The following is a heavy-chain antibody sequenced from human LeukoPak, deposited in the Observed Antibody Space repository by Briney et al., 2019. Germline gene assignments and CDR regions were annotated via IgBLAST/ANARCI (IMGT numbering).Heavy chain of an antibody. CDR2: IKEDGSQK. J-gene: IGHJ4*02. Sequence: PGGSLRLSCAASGFTFSRSWMIWVRQAPGKELEWVANIKEDGSQKFYVDSVKGRFTISRDNARNSLYLQMSSLRAEDTAVYYCARGFGDCWGQGTLVTVSS. D-gene: IGHD3-10*01. CDR3: ARGFGDC. CDR1: GFTFSRSW. V-gene: IGHV3-7*04.